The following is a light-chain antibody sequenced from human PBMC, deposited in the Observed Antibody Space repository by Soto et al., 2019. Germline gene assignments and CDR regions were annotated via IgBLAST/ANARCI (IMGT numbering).Light chain of an antibody. CDR1: QSISSSY. CDR3: QQYGSSRT. V-gene: IGKV3-20*01. J-gene: IGKJ1*01. Sequence: EVVLTQSPGTLSLSPGERATLSCRASQSISSSYLAWYQQKPGQAPRLLIYSASSRVTGIPDRFSGSGSGTDFTLTISRLEPEDFAVYYCQQYGSSRTFGQGTKVDIK. CDR2: SAS.